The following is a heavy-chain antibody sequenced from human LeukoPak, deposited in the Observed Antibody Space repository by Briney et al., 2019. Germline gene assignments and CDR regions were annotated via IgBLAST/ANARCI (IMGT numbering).Heavy chain of an antibody. J-gene: IGHJ6*04. CDR3: ARHPGYCSGGSCYYYYYYGMDV. CDR2: IIPIFGTA. V-gene: IGHV1-69*13. CDR1: GGTFSSYA. D-gene: IGHD2-15*01. Sequence: SVKVSCKASGGTFSSYAISWVRQDPGQGLEWMGGIIPIFGTANYAQKFQGRVTITADESTSTAYMELSSLRSEDTAVYYCARHPGYCSGGSCYYYYYYGMDVWGKGTTVTVSS.